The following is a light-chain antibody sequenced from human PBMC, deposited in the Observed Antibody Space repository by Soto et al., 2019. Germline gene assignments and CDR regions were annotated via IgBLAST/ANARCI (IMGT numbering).Light chain of an antibody. V-gene: IGLV2-11*01. Sequence: QSALTQPRSVSGSPGQSVTISCTGTSSDVGYYNYVSWYQQHPGTAPKLMIYDISVRPSGVPDRFSGSKSGNTASLTISGLQAEDEADYYCCSYAGSYTFDVFGTGTKLTVL. CDR2: DIS. CDR1: SSDVGYYNY. J-gene: IGLJ1*01. CDR3: CSYAGSYTFDV.